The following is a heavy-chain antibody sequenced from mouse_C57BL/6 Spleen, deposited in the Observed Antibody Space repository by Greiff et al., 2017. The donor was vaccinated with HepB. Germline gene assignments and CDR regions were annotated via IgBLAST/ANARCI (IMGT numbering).Heavy chain of an antibody. CDR1: GYTFTSYW. V-gene: IGHV1-74*04. CDR2: IHPSDSDT. J-gene: IGHJ2*01. D-gene: IGHD1-1*01. CDR3: APSITTVVATNYFDY. Sequence: VQLQQPGAELVKPGASVKVSCKASGYTFTSYWMHWVKQRPGQGLEWIGRIHPSDSDTNYNQKFKGKATLTVDKSSSTAYMQLSSLTSEDSAVYYCAPSITTVVATNYFDYWGQGTTLTVSS.